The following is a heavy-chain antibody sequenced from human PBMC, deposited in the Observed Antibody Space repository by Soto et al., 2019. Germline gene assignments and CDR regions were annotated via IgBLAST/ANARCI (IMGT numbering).Heavy chain of an antibody. CDR2: MNPNTGNS. CDR3: ARRAETNGWNAFGADKYYFDF. V-gene: IGHV1-8*01. Sequence: ASVKVSCKASGYTFTSYDIYWVRQATGQGLEWMGWMNPNTGNSAYAQKFQGRVTVTSDTSINTVHMELNSLRSEDTAVYYCARRAETNGWNAFGADKYYFDFCGEVTLVTASS. J-gene: IGHJ4*02. CDR1: GYTFTSYD. D-gene: IGHD1-1*01.